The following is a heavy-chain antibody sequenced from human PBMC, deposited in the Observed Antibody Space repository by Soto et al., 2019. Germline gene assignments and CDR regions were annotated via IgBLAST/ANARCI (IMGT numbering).Heavy chain of an antibody. V-gene: IGHV3-30*18. CDR1: GFTFSSYG. CDR2: ISYDGSDK. J-gene: IGHJ1*01. CDR3: AKGVVVATTYCQH. D-gene: IGHD2-15*01. Sequence: QVQLVESGGGVVQTGRSLRLSCAASGFTFSSYGMHWVRQAPGKGLEWVAVISYDGSDKYYADSVKGRFTISRDNSNNPLYLEMDSLRAEDTAVYYCAKGVVVATTYCQHWGQGTLVTVSS.